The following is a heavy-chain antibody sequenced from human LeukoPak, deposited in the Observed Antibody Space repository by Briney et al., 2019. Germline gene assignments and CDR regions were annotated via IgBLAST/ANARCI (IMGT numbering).Heavy chain of an antibody. V-gene: IGHV3-9*01. CDR1: GFSFDDYA. J-gene: IGHJ4*02. Sequence: GGSLGLSCAASGFSFDDYAMHWVRQVPGKGLEWVSGITWNSAPIGYADSVKGRFTISRDNSKNSLYLQMNSLTVEDTAVYYCAKNRSGWYYLDYWGQGTLVTVSS. CDR2: ITWNSAPI. CDR3: AKNRSGWYYLDY. D-gene: IGHD6-19*01.